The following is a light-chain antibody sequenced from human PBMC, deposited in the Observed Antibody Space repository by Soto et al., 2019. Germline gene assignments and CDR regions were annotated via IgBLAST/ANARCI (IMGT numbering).Light chain of an antibody. J-gene: IGLJ2*01. CDR1: TGAVTNGHY. CDR2: DTS. V-gene: IGLV7-46*01. Sequence: QAVVTQEPSLTVSPGGTVTLTCGSSTGAVTNGHYPYWFQQKPGQAPKTLIYDTSNKHSWTPARVSGSLLGDKAALTLSGALPEDEADSYCLFSYSGAPVVFGGGTQLTVL. CDR3: LFSYSGAPVV.